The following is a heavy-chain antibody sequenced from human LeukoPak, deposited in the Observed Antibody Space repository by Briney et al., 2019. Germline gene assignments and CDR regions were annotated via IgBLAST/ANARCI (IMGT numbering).Heavy chain of an antibody. CDR1: GFIFSNSA. CDR2: ISSTGAYI. J-gene: IGHJ4*02. Sequence: GGSLRLSCAASGFIFSNSAMNWVRQAPGKGLEWVSSISSTGAYIYYADSLKGRFTISRDNAKNSLYLQMNSLRADDTAVYYCARGLAAAGTRGPYWGQGTLVTVSS. V-gene: IGHV3-21*01. CDR3: ARGLAAAGTRGPY. D-gene: IGHD6-13*01.